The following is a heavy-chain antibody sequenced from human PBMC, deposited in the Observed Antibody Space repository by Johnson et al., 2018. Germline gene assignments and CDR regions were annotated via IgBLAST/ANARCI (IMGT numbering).Heavy chain of an antibody. V-gene: IGHV3-30*18. J-gene: IGHJ1*01. D-gene: IGHD1-26*01. Sequence: QVQLVQSGGGVVQPGRSLRLSCAASGFTFSSYGMHWVRQAPGKGLEWVAVISYDGSEKYYADSVKGRYTISRDNSKNTLYLQMNSLRAEETAVYYCAKEGGMEWEYYGPFQYWGPGTLVTVSS. CDR1: GFTFSSYG. CDR3: AKEGGMEWEYYGPFQY. CDR2: ISYDGSEK.